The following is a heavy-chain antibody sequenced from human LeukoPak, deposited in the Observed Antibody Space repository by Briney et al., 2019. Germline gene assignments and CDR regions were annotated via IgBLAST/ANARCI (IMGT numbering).Heavy chain of an antibody. J-gene: IGHJ4*02. CDR2: IYTGGVT. CDR3: ARDSSPLNPVDTAGSLDY. D-gene: IGHD5-18*01. CDR1: GGSISRYY. Sequence: PSETLSLTCTVSGGSISRYYWSWVRQPAAKGLEWIGRIYTGGVTNSNPSLKSRVTMSVDTSTNQFSLKLSSVTAAATAVYYCARDSSPLNPVDTAGSLDYWGQGTLVTVSS. V-gene: IGHV4-4*07.